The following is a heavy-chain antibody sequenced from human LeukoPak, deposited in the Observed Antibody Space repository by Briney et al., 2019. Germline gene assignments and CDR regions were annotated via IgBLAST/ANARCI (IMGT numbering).Heavy chain of an antibody. D-gene: IGHD6-6*01. Sequence: SETLSLTCTASGGSISSSGYYWGWIRQPPGKGLEWIASINYSGTTYYNPSLKSRVTISVDTSKNQFSLKLSSVTAADTAVYYCARGVMGSSLSGFFDYWGQGTLVTVSS. CDR3: ARGVMGSSLSGFFDY. CDR1: GGSISSSGYY. CDR2: INYSGTT. J-gene: IGHJ4*02. V-gene: IGHV4-39*07.